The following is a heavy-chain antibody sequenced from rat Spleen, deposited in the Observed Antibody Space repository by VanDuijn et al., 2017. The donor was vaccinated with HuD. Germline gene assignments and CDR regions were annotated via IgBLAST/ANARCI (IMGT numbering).Heavy chain of an antibody. Sequence: EVQLVESGGGLVQPGRSMKLSCAASGFPFSNYDMAWVRQAPKAGLEWVATISYDGGSTNYRDSVKGRFTISRDNTKSTLYLQMDNLRSEDTATYYCVRQGAGFDYWGQGVMVTVSS. CDR1: GFPFSNYD. CDR3: VRQGAGFDY. V-gene: IGHV5-7*01. CDR2: ISYDGGST. J-gene: IGHJ2*01.